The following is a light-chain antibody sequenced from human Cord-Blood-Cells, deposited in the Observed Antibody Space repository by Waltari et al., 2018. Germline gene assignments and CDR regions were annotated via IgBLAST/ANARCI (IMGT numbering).Light chain of an antibody. J-gene: IGKJ1*01. CDR2: KAS. Sequence: DIQMTQSPSTLSASVGDRVTITCWASQSISSWLAWYQQKPGKAPKLLIYKASSLESGVPSRFSGSGSGTEFILTISSLQPDDFATYYCQQYNSYSWSFGQGTKVEIK. CDR3: QQYNSYSWS. CDR1: QSISSW. V-gene: IGKV1-5*03.